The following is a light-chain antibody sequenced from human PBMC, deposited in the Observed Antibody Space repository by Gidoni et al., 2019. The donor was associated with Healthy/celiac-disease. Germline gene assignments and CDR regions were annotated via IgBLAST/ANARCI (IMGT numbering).Light chain of an antibody. CDR2: KAS. J-gene: IGKJ1*01. CDR3: QQYNSYPWT. V-gene: IGKV1-5*03. Sequence: DIQMTQSPSTLSASVGDRVTITCRASQSISSWLAWYQQKPGKAPKLLIYKASSLESGVPSRVSGSGSGTEFTLTISSLQPDDCATYYCQQYNSYPWTFGQGTKVEIK. CDR1: QSISSW.